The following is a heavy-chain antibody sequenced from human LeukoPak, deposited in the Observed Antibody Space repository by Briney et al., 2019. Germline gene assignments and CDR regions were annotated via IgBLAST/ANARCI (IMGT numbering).Heavy chain of an antibody. CDR3: ARFTIDDTSGHFDY. J-gene: IGHJ4*02. Sequence: PSETLSLTCTVSGDSSNTYYWSWIRQPPGKGLEWIGYIHNRGTTRYNPSLKSRVTISADTSKNHFSLNLTSVTAADTAVYYCARFTIDDTSGHFDYWGQGNLVTVSS. CDR2: IHNRGTT. CDR1: GDSSNTYY. V-gene: IGHV4-59*08. D-gene: IGHD3-22*01.